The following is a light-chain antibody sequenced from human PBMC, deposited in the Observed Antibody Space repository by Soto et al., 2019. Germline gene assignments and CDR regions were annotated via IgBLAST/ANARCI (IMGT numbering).Light chain of an antibody. CDR2: GAS. Sequence: EIVMTQSPATLSVSPGERATLSCRASQNVGRNLAWYQQKPGQAPRLLIYGASTRATGIPDSFSGRGSGTEFTLTISSLQSADFAVYYCQQYNEWPSFGQGTKVDIK. CDR3: QQYNEWPS. V-gene: IGKV3-15*01. J-gene: IGKJ1*01. CDR1: QNVGRN.